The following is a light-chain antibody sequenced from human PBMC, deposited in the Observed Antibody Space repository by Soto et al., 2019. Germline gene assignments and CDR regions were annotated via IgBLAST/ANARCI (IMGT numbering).Light chain of an antibody. CDR3: QQRNNWPLT. CDR1: RSISTY. V-gene: IGKV3-11*01. Sequence: ETALTQSPATLSVSPGERATLSCRASRSISTYLAWYQQKPGQAPRLLIYEALNRATGIPARFSGSGSGTDFTLTISSLENEDFAVYYCQQRNNWPLTFGGGTKVDIK. CDR2: EAL. J-gene: IGKJ4*02.